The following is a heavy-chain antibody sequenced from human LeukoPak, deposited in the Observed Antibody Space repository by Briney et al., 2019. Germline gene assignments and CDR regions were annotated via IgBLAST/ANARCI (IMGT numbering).Heavy chain of an antibody. J-gene: IGHJ3*02. CDR2: IYYSGST. Sequence: SETLSLTCTVSGGSISSGDYYWSWIRQPPGKGLEWIGYIYYSGSTYYNPSLKSRVTISVDTSKNQFSLKLSSVTAADTAVYYCARESTIFGVVREWPGDAFDIWGQGTMVTVSS. CDR3: ARESTIFGVVREWPGDAFDI. V-gene: IGHV4-30-4*08. CDR1: GGSISSGDYY. D-gene: IGHD3-3*01.